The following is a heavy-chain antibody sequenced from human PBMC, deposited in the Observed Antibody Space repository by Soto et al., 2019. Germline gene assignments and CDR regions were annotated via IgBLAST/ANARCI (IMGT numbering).Heavy chain of an antibody. CDR1: GDSVSSNSAA. CDR2: TKYRSKWYN. CDR3: ARDSAVSGYDY. Sequence: SQTLSLTCAISGDSVSSNSAAWNWIRQSPSGGLEWLGRTKYRSKWYNEYAVSVKSRITINPDTPKNQFSLQLNSVTAEDTAVYYCARDSAVSGYDYWGQGTLVTVSS. J-gene: IGHJ4*02. V-gene: IGHV6-1*01. D-gene: IGHD6-19*01.